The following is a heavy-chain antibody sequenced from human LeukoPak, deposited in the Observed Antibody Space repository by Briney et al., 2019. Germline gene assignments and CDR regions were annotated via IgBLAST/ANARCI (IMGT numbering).Heavy chain of an antibody. CDR1: RFTFSSYG. CDR3: AKDRGFTYYYGSGPDY. CDR2: IRYDGSNK. Sequence: GGSLRLSCAASRFTFSSYGMHWVRQAPGKGVEWVTFIRYDGSNKYYADSVKGRFTISRDNSKNTLYLEMNSLTTEDTAVYYCAKDRGFTYYYGSGPDYWGQGTLVTVSS. D-gene: IGHD3-10*01. V-gene: IGHV3-30*02. J-gene: IGHJ4*02.